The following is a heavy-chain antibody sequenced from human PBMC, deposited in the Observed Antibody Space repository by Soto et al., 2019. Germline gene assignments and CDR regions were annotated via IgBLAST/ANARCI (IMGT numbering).Heavy chain of an antibody. CDR3: AKGVADRGIDS. CDR1: GFTFRKHA. V-gene: IGHV3-23*01. CDR2: ITASGSAT. Sequence: EVQVLESGGALVQPGGSLRLSCAASGFTFRKHAMTLVRQAPGQGLEYVSSITASGSATFYAASVSGRFAISRDNAKRTLYLQMNSLRAEDTALYYSAKGVADRGIDSWGQGNLVTVSS. J-gene: IGHJ4*02.